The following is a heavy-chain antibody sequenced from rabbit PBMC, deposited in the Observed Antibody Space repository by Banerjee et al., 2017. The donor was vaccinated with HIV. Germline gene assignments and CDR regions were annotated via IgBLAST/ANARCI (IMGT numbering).Heavy chain of an antibody. V-gene: IGHV1S47*01. CDR1: EFSFSSNA. J-gene: IGHJ4*01. CDR3: ARAAGYGGYGYATGFDL. D-gene: IGHD6-1*01. CDR2: IYPGYGTT. Sequence: QQQLEESGGGLVQPEGSLTLTCTASEFSFSSNAMCWVRQAPEKGPEWIAYIYPGYGTTDYATWVNGRFAISLDNAQNTVDLQMTSLTAADTATYFCARAAGYGGYGYATGFDLWGQGTLVTVS.